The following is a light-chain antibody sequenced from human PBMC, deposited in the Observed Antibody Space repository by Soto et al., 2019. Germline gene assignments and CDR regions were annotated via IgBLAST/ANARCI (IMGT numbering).Light chain of an antibody. CDR3: QQYNNWPRWT. V-gene: IGKV3-15*01. CDR1: QSVSSN. J-gene: IGKJ1*01. Sequence: TLSVSPGERATLSCRASQSVSSNLAWYQQKPGQAPRLLIYGASTWATGIPARFSGSGSGTEFTLTISSLQSEDFAVYYCQQYNNWPRWTFGQGTKVDIK. CDR2: GAS.